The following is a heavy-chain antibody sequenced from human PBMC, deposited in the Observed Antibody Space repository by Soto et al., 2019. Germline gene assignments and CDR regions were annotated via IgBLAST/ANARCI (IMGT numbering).Heavy chain of an antibody. J-gene: IGHJ6*04. CDR2: ISSSSSYI. CDR3: ARDPLGYAMDV. V-gene: IGHV3-21*01. D-gene: IGHD5-18*01. Sequence: EVQLVESGGGLVKPGGSLRLSCAASGFTFSSYSMNWVRQAPGKGLEWVSAISSSSSYIYYADSVKGRFTISRDNAKNSLYLQMNSLRAEDTAVYYCARDPLGYAMDVWGKGTTVTVSS. CDR1: GFTFSSYS.